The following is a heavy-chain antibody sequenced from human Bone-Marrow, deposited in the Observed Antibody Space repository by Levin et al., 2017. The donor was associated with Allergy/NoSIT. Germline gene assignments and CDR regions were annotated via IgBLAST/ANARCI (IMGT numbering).Heavy chain of an antibody. CDR2: IHTGGDT. V-gene: IGHV3-53*01. CDR1: GFTVSTNY. J-gene: IGHJ3*02. Sequence: ASVKVSCAASGFTVSTNYMSWVRQAPGKGLEWVSIIHTGGDTHYADSVKGRFTISRDDSKNTVYLQMNSLRAEDAAVYYCARGGALDIWGQGTKVTVSA. CDR3: ARGGALDI.